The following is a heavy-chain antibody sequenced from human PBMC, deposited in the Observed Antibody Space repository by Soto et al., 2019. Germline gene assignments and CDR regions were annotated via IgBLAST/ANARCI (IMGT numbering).Heavy chain of an antibody. Sequence: SETLSLTCTVSGGSISSSSYYWGWIRQPPGKGLEWIGSIYYSGSTYYNPSLKSRVTISVDTSKNQFSLKLSSVTAAETAVYYCAREEQQLPPPWYNWFDPWGQGTLVTVSS. CDR1: GGSISSSSYY. J-gene: IGHJ5*02. CDR3: AREEQQLPPPWYNWFDP. V-gene: IGHV4-39*02. CDR2: IYYSGST. D-gene: IGHD6-13*01.